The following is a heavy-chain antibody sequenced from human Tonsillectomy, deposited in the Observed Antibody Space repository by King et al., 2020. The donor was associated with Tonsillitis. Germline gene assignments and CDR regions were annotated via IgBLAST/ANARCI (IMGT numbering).Heavy chain of an antibody. J-gene: IGHJ3*02. Sequence: VQLVESGAEEKKPGSSVKVSCKASGGTFSSYAISWVRQAPGQGLEWMGRIIPILGIANYAQKFQGRVTITADKSTSTAYMELSSLRSEDTAVYYCASSGDYFAFDIWGQGTMVTVSS. CDR3: ASSGDYFAFDI. CDR2: IIPILGIA. V-gene: IGHV1-69*09. CDR1: GGTFSSYA. D-gene: IGHD4-17*01.